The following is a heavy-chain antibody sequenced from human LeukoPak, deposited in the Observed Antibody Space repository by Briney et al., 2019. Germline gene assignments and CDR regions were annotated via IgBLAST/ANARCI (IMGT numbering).Heavy chain of an antibody. D-gene: IGHD2-2*01. CDR3: ARSLGGGYCSSTSCYASDY. CDR1: GYALTNYY. Sequence: ASVKVSCKASGYALTNYYMSWVRQAPGQGPEWMGAIDPSSGNTQFAPKFEGRVTVTTDTSTSTAYMELSSLRSEDTAVYYCARSLGGGYCSSTSCYASDYWGQGTLVTVSS. CDR2: IDPSSGNT. V-gene: IGHV1-46*01. J-gene: IGHJ4*02.